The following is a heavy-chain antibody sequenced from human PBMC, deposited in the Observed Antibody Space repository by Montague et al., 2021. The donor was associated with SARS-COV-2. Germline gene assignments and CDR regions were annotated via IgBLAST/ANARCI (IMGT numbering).Heavy chain of an antibody. CDR2: ISSSTNII. CDR3: AKDLVLRAARPDALDV. V-gene: IGHV3-48*04. J-gene: IGHJ3*01. D-gene: IGHD6-6*01. CDR1: GFTSSSYS. Sequence: SLRLSCAASGFTSSSYSVNWVRQAPRKGLEWISYISSSTNIIYYADSVKGRFTISRDNARNSLYLQMNSLRVDDTAVYYCAKDLVLRAARPDALDVWGQGTVVTVSS.